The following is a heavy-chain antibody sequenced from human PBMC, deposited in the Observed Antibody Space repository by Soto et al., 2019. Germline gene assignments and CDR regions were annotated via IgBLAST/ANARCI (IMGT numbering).Heavy chain of an antibody. CDR3: ARTPSRYYGSGSYYSYYYYYGMDV. Sequence: SVKVSCKASGGTFSSYAISWVRQAPGQGLEWMGGIIPIFGTANYAQKFQGRVTITADESTSTAYMELSSLRSEDTAVYYCARTPSRYYGSGSYYSYYYYYGMDVWGQGTTVTVSS. CDR2: IIPIFGTA. J-gene: IGHJ6*02. D-gene: IGHD3-10*01. CDR1: GGTFSSYA. V-gene: IGHV1-69*13.